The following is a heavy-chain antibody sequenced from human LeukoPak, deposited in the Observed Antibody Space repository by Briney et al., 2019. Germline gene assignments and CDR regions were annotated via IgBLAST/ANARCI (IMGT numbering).Heavy chain of an antibody. V-gene: IGHV1-18*01. Sequence: ASVKVSCKTSGYTFTINGISWVRQAPGQGLEWMGWISAYSGNTNYAQKLQGRVTMTTDTSTSTAYMELRSLRSDDTAVYYCARAKSGSYFDYWGQGTLVTVSS. CDR1: GYTFTING. D-gene: IGHD1-26*01. CDR3: ARAKSGSYFDY. CDR2: ISAYSGNT. J-gene: IGHJ4*02.